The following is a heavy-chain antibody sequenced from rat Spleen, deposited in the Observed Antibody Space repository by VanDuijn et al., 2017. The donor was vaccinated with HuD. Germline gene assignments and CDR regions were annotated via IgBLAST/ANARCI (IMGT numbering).Heavy chain of an antibody. J-gene: IGHJ2*01. CDR1: GFTFSNYG. V-gene: IGHV5-19*01. CDR2: IGNKGSIT. D-gene: IGHD1-6*01. Sequence: EVQLVESGGGLVQPGRSLKLSCTASGFTFSNYGMAWVRQTPTKGLEWVATIGNKGSITYYRDSVKGRFTISRDNAKSTLYLQMDSLRSEDTATYYCATEVYTTDYYYPYYFDYWGQGVMVTVSS. CDR3: ATEVYTTDYYYPYYFDY.